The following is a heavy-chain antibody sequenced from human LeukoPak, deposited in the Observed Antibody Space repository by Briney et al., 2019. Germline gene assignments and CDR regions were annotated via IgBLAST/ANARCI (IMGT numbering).Heavy chain of an antibody. V-gene: IGHV1-24*01. J-gene: IGHJ4*02. Sequence: ASVKVSCKVSGYTLTELSMHWVRQAPGKGLEWMGGFDPEDGETIYAQKFQGRVTTTEDTSTDTAYMELSSLRSEDTAVYYCATVRVRYYYGSGTSFDYWGQGTLVTVSS. CDR1: GYTLTELS. CDR2: FDPEDGET. D-gene: IGHD3-10*01. CDR3: ATVRVRYYYGSGTSFDY.